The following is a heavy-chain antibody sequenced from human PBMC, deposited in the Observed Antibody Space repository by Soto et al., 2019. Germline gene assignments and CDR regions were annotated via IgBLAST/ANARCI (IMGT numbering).Heavy chain of an antibody. CDR1: GGTFSSYT. V-gene: IGHV1-69*04. J-gene: IGHJ4*03. D-gene: IGHD3-10*01. CDR3: AREGVGLLWFGELFKTACYFDY. Sequence: SVKVSCKASGGTFSSYTISWVRQAPAQGREWMGRIIPILGLAKYAQKFQGRVTITADKSTSTAYMELSSLRSEDTAVYYCAREGVGLLWFGELFKTACYFDYWG. CDR2: IIPILGLA.